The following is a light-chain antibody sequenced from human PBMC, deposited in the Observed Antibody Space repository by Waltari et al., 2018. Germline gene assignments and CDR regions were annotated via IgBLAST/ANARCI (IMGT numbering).Light chain of an antibody. V-gene: IGLV4-69*01. CDR2: VNSDGSH. CDR3: ETGGHGTWV. Sequence: QLVLTQSPSVSASLGASGKLTCTLSSGQHSNIIPWLQQQPEKGPRFLMKVNSDGSHTKGDDIPDRFSGSSSGAERYLTISGLQSEDETEYYCETGGHGTWVIGGGTKVTVL. CDR1: SGQHSNI. J-gene: IGLJ3*02.